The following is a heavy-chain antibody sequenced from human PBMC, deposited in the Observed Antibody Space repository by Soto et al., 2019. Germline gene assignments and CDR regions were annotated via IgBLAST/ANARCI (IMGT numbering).Heavy chain of an antibody. CDR1: GFTFSNAW. J-gene: IGHJ4*02. CDR2: IKSKTDGGTT. D-gene: IGHD3-16*01. CDR3: STGLGTYYSRFDY. V-gene: IGHV3-15*01. Sequence: PGGSLRLSCAASGFTFSNAWMSWVRQAPGKGLEWVGRIKSKTDGGTTDYAAPVKGRFTISRDDSKNTLYLQMNSLRTEDTAVYYCSTGLGTYYSRFDYWGLGTLVTVSS.